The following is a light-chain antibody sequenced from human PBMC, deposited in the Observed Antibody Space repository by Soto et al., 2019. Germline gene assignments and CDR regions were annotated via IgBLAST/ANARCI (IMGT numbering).Light chain of an antibody. CDR3: SSYAGSSNV. V-gene: IGLV2-8*01. J-gene: IGLJ1*01. Sequence: QSALTQPPSASGSPGQSGAISCTGTSSDVGGYNYIAWYQQHPGKPPKDTLYEVNKRPSGVPDRFPGSQSSNSAYLAVSGLQAEDEAEYDCSSYAGSSNVFGTGTKVTVL. CDR1: SSDVGGYNY. CDR2: EVN.